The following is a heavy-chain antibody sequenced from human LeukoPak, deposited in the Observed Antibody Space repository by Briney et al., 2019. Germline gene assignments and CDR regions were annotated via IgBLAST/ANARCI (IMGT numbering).Heavy chain of an antibody. CDR1: GYTFTSYG. CDR2: ISAYNGNT. Sequence: ASVKVSCKASGYTFTSYGISWVRQAPGQGLEWMGWISAYNGNTNYAQKLQGRVTMTTDTSTSTAYMELRSLRAEDTAVYYCAKIGGKTVVTRRWDYWGQGTLVTVSS. D-gene: IGHD4-23*01. V-gene: IGHV1-18*01. CDR3: AKIGGKTVVTRRWDY. J-gene: IGHJ4*02.